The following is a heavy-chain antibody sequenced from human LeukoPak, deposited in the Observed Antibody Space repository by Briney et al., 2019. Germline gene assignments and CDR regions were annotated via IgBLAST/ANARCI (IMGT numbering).Heavy chain of an antibody. V-gene: IGHV3-20*04. Sequence: GGSLRLSCAASGFTFDDYGMSWVRHAPGKGLESVYAINWNGGSTSYADSVQGRFTIFRDNAKASLYLQMNGLRAEDTALYYCARGGSYLSAFDIWGQGTMVTVSS. D-gene: IGHD1-26*01. J-gene: IGHJ3*02. CDR2: INWNGGST. CDR3: ARGGSYLSAFDI. CDR1: GFTFDDYG.